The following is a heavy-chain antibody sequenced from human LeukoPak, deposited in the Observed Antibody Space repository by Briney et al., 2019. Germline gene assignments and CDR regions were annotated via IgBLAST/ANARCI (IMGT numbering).Heavy chain of an antibody. D-gene: IGHD6-6*01. J-gene: IGHJ6*02. CDR2: IYYSGST. Sequence: SETLSLTYTVSGYSISSGYYWGWIRQPPGKGLEWIGSIYYSGSTYYNPSLKSRVTISVDTSKNQFSLKLSSVTAADTAVYYCARGDSAPTYYGMDVWGQGTTVTVSS. CDR1: GYSISSGYY. CDR3: ARGDSAPTYYGMDV. V-gene: IGHV4-38-2*02.